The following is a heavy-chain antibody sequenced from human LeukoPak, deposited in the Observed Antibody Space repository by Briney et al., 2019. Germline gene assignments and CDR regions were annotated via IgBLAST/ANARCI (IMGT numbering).Heavy chain of an antibody. J-gene: IGHJ3*02. D-gene: IGHD2-15*01. CDR3: ASGLLVEATSAFDI. Sequence: SETLSLTCTVSGASVNSHNYYWNWIRQPPGRGLEWIGYISYSGVTNYNPSLKSRVTISVDTSKNQFSLKLSSVTAADTAVYYCASGLLVEATSAFDIWGQGIIVTFSS. CDR2: ISYSGVT. V-gene: IGHV4-61*01. CDR1: GASVNSHNYY.